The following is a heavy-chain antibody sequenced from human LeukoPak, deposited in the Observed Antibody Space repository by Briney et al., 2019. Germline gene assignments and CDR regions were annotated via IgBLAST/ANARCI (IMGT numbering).Heavy chain of an antibody. CDR1: GYTFTNYY. V-gene: IGHV1-46*01. CDR3: SRDLGGSYFDY. CDR2: INPSGGST. Sequence: ASVKVSCKAFGYTFTNYYMHWVRQAPGQGLEWMGIINPSGGSTSHAQKFQGRVTMTSDTSTSTVYMELSSLRSEDTAVYYCSRDLGGSYFDYWGQGTLVTVSS. J-gene: IGHJ4*02. D-gene: IGHD1-26*01.